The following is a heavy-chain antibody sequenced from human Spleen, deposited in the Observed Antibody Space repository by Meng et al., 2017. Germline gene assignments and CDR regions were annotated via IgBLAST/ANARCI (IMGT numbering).Heavy chain of an antibody. Sequence: QITLKESGPTLVKPTQTLTLTCTFSGFSLSTSGAGVGWIRQPPGKALEWLGIIYWDDDKRYSPSLMSRLTITKDTSKNQVVLTMTNMEPVDTATYYCAHRPPGGYQLLLFDYWGQGTLVTVSS. D-gene: IGHD2-2*01. J-gene: IGHJ4*02. CDR2: IYWDDDK. CDR1: GFSLSTSGAG. CDR3: AHRPPGGYQLLLFDY. V-gene: IGHV2-5*02.